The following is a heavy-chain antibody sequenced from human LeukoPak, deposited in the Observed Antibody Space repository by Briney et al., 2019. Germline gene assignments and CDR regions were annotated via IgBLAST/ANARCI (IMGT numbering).Heavy chain of an antibody. J-gene: IGHJ4*02. CDR1: GGSISSSSYY. CDR3: ASSQYSSSWSTYHFDY. Sequence: SETLSLTCTVSGGSISSSSYYWGWIRQPPGKGLEWIGGIYYSGSTYYNPSLKSRVTISVDTSKNQFSLKLSSVTAADTAVYYCASSQYSSSWSTYHFDYWGQGTLVTVSS. CDR2: IYYSGST. D-gene: IGHD6-13*01. V-gene: IGHV4-39*01.